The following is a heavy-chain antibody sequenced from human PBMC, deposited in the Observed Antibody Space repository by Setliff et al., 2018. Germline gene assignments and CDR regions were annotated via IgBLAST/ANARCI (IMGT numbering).Heavy chain of an antibody. V-gene: IGHV1-69*04. D-gene: IGHD5-12*01. CDR3: ARTSGYEKHYYYYYGMDV. CDR1: GHTFSSFSNYG. CDR2: IIPILGIA. J-gene: IGHJ6*02. Sequence: SVKVSCKASGHTFSSFSNYGISWVRQAPGQGLEWMGRIIPILGIANYAQKFQGRVTITADKSTSTAYMELSSLRSEDTAVYYCARTSGYEKHYYYYYGMDVWGQGTTVTVSS.